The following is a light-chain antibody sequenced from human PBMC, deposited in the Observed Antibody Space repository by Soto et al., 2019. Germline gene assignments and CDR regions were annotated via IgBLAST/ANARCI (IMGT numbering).Light chain of an antibody. CDR3: QQSFTTPHLT. V-gene: IGKV1-39*01. CDR1: QSIGAY. J-gene: IGKJ4*01. Sequence: DIQMTQSPSSLSASVGDRITITCRASQSIGAYLNWYQQKPGKAPKLVIYGASSLRGGVPSRFSGSGSGTDFTLTIGSLQREDFATYYCQQSFTTPHLTFGGVTKVEVK. CDR2: GAS.